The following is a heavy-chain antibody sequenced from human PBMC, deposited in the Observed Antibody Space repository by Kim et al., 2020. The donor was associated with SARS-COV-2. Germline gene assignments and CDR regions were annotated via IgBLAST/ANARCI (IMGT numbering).Heavy chain of an antibody. D-gene: IGHD2-2*01. V-gene: IGHV3-23*01. J-gene: IGHJ4*02. CDR3: AREVVPDAHFDY. Sequence: SYADSVERRFTISSTNPKNTLYLRMNRLSAEDTAVYYCAREVVPDAHFDYWGQGTLVTVSS.